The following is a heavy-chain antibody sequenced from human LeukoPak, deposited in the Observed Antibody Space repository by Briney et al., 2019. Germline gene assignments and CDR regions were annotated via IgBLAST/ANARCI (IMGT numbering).Heavy chain of an antibody. CDR1: GGSISSYY. CDR3: ARDGGCTGGSCYRRFDY. D-gene: IGHD2-15*01. Sequence: PSETLSLTCTVSGGSISSYYWSWIRQPPGKGPEWIGYIYYSGSTNYNPSLKSRVTISVDTSKSQFSLKLSSVTAADTAVYYCARDGGCTGGSCYRRFDYWGQGTLVTVSS. CDR2: IYYSGST. J-gene: IGHJ4*02. V-gene: IGHV4-59*01.